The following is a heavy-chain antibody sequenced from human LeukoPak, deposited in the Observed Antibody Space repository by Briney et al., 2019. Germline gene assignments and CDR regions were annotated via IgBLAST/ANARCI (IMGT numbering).Heavy chain of an antibody. J-gene: IGHJ6*03. CDR3: ARVGSGSYYNGDYYYYMDV. V-gene: IGHV4-59*08. CDR2: TFYTGST. CDR1: GDSISTYY. Sequence: PSETLSLTCIVSGDSISTYYWSWIRQSPGQAMEWIGYTFYTGSTKYNPSLQSRVTISPGTSKNQVSLKLTSVTATDTAFYYCARVGSGSYYNGDYYYYMDVWGKGTTVTVSS. D-gene: IGHD3-10*01.